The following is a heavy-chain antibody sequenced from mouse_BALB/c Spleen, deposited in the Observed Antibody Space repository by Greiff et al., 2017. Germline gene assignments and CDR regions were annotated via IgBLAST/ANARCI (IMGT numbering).Heavy chain of an antibody. Sequence: QVQLQQSGAELMKPGASVKISCKATGYTFSSYWIEWVKQRPGHGLEWIGEILPGSGSTNYNEKFKGKATFTADTSSNTAYMQLSSLTSEDSAVYYCGYGYDGAWFAYWGQGTLVTVSA. V-gene: IGHV1-9*01. J-gene: IGHJ3*01. D-gene: IGHD2-2*01. CDR2: ILPGSGST. CDR3: GYGYDGAWFAY. CDR1: GYTFSSYW.